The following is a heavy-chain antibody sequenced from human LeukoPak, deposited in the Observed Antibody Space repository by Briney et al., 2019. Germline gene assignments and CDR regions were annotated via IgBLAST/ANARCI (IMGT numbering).Heavy chain of an antibody. J-gene: IGHJ4*02. V-gene: IGHV3-23*01. CDR2: ISGSGGST. D-gene: IGHD1-26*01. CDR1: GFTFSSYG. Sequence: GRSLRLSCVASGFTFSSYGMHGVRQAPGKGLEWVSGISGSGGSTYYADSVRGRFTISRDNSKNTLYLQMNSLRAEDTAVYYCAKGMGGSYSWYYFDYWGQGTLVTVSS. CDR3: AKGMGGSYSWYYFDY.